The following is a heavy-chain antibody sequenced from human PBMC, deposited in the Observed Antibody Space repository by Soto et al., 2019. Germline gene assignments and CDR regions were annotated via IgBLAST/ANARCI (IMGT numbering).Heavy chain of an antibody. Sequence: QVQLQESGPGLVKPSGTLSLTCAVSGGSISSSNWWSWVRQPPGKGLEWIGEIYHSGSTNYNPSLTSRVTISVDKSKNQFSLKLSSVTAADTAVYYCARAVPDDYGGNLRLEYFDYWGQGTLVTVSS. CDR3: ARAVPDDYGGNLRLEYFDY. CDR1: GGSISSSNW. V-gene: IGHV4-4*02. D-gene: IGHD4-17*01. CDR2: IYHSGST. J-gene: IGHJ4*02.